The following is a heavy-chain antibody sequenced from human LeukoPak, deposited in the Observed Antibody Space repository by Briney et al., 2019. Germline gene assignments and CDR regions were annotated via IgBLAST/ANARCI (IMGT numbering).Heavy chain of an antibody. CDR1: GFTFSSYA. Sequence: GGSLRLSCAASGFTFSSYAMHWVRQAPGKGLEYVSAISSNGGSTYYANSVKGRFTISRDNSKNTLYLQMGSLRAEDMAVYYCARASVGDGYNFWDYWGQGTLVTVSS. CDR2: ISSNGGST. CDR3: ARASVGDGYNFWDY. V-gene: IGHV3-64*01. J-gene: IGHJ4*02. D-gene: IGHD5-24*01.